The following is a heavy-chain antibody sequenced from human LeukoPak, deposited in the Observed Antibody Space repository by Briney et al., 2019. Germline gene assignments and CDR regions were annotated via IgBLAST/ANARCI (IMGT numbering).Heavy chain of an antibody. CDR3: ASGTAMVDAFDI. V-gene: IGHV3-11*01. J-gene: IGHJ3*02. D-gene: IGHD5-18*01. Sequence: GGSLGLSCAASGFTFSDYYMSWIRQAPGKGLEWVSYISSSGSTIYYADSVKGRFTISRDNAKNSLYLQMNSLRAEDTAVYYCASGTAMVDAFDIWGQGTMVTVSS. CDR1: GFTFSDYY. CDR2: ISSSGSTI.